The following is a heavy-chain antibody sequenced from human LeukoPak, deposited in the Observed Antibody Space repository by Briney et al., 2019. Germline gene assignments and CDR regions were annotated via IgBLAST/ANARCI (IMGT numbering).Heavy chain of an antibody. V-gene: IGHV1-69*05. CDR2: IIPIFGTA. Sequence: ASLKVSCKASGGTFSSYAISWVRQAPGQGLEWMGGIIPIFGTANYAQKFQGRVTITTDESTSTAYMELSSLRSEDTAVYYCARGRNGGNFDYWGQGTLVTVSS. CDR1: GGTFSSYA. J-gene: IGHJ4*02. D-gene: IGHD2-8*01. CDR3: ARGRNGGNFDY.